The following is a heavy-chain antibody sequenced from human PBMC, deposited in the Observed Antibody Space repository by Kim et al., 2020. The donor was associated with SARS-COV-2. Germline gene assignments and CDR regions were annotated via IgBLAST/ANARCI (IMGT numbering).Heavy chain of an antibody. CDR3: AQGGHFDF. D-gene: IGHD3-16*01. J-gene: IGHJ4*02. V-gene: IGHV3-7*03. CDR2: IQEDGSET. Sequence: GGSLRLSCAASGFSFSGYWMSWARQAPGRGLEWVANIQEDGSETYYVDSVKGRFTISRDNAKNSLYLLMNSLRAEDTAVYFCAQGGHFDFWGQGTLVTVSS. CDR1: GFSFSGYW.